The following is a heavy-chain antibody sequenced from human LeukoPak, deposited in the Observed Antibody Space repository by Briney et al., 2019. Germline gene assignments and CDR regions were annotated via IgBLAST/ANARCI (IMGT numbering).Heavy chain of an antibody. V-gene: IGHV3-21*01. CDR2: ISSSSSYI. CDR1: GFTFSSYS. Sequence: GGSLRLSCAASGFTFSSYSMNWVRQAPGKGLEWVSSISSSSSYIYYADSVKGRFTISRDNAKNSLYLQMNSLRAEDTAVYYCARPYSSSWHGYFDLWGRGTLVTVSS. CDR3: ARPYSSSWHGYFDL. D-gene: IGHD6-13*01. J-gene: IGHJ2*01.